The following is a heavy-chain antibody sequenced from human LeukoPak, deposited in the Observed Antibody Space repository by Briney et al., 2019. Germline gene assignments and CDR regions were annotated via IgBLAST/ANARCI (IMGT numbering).Heavy chain of an antibody. V-gene: IGHV1-18*01. CDR1: GYTFTRYG. J-gene: IGHJ5*02. D-gene: IGHD6-13*01. CDR3: ARNRYSSSWDSHTNWFDP. CDR2: ISAYNGNT. Sequence: ASVKVSCKASGYTFTRYGISWVREAPGQGLEWMGCISAYNGNTNYAQKLQGRVTMTTDTSTSTAYMELRSLRSDDTAVYYCARNRYSSSWDSHTNWFDPWGQGTLVTDSS.